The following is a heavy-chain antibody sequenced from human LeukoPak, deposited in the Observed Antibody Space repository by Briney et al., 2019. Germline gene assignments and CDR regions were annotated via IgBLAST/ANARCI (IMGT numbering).Heavy chain of an antibody. CDR1: GGSFSGYY. Sequence: PSETLSLTCAVYGGSFSGYYWSWIRQPPGKGLEWIGEINHSGSTNYNPSLKSRVTISVDTSKNQFSLKLSSVTAADTAVYYCARVRSSGWYVRNWFDPWGQGTLVTVSS. CDR3: ARVRSSGWYVRNWFDP. V-gene: IGHV4-34*01. J-gene: IGHJ5*02. CDR2: INHSGST. D-gene: IGHD6-19*01.